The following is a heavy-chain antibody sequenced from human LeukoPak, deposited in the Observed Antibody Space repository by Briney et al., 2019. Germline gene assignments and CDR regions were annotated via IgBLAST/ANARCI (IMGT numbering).Heavy chain of an antibody. Sequence: SETLSLTCIISGGSFSNYYCDWIRQSAGKGLEYIGRIHTSGSTDYTPSLKSRVTMSLETSNNQFSLNQNSVAGADTAVYYCRRAPGRCWRHDYWGQGSLVIVSS. CDR1: GGSFSNYY. V-gene: IGHV4-4*07. CDR3: RRAPGRCWRHDY. CDR2: IHTSGST. J-gene: IGHJ4*02. D-gene: IGHD2-8*01.